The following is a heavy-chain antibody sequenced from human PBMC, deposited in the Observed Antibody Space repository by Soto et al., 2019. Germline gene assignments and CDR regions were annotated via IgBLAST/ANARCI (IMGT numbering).Heavy chain of an antibody. CDR2: IYHSGST. Sequence: SETLFLTCAVSGGSLSSGGYSWSWIRQPPGKGLEWIGYIYHSGSTYYNPSLKSRVTISVDRSKNQFSLKLSSVTAADTAVYYCARVPDRWGQGTLDTVS. CDR1: GGSLSSGGYS. D-gene: IGHD2-2*01. J-gene: IGHJ5*02. V-gene: IGHV4-30-2*01. CDR3: ARVPDR.